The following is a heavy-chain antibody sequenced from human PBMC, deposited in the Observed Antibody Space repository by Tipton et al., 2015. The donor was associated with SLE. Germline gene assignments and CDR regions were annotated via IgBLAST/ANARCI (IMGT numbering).Heavy chain of an antibody. Sequence: TLSLTCTVSGGSISSYYWSWIRQPPGKGLEWIGYIYYSGSTNYNPSLKSRVTISVDTSKNQFSLKLSSVTAADTAVYYCARDRGYDSSGYYHAEYFQHWGQGTLVTVSS. CDR2: IYYSGST. CDR3: ARDRGYDSSGYYHAEYFQH. D-gene: IGHD3-22*01. V-gene: IGHV4-59*12. J-gene: IGHJ1*01. CDR1: GGSISSYY.